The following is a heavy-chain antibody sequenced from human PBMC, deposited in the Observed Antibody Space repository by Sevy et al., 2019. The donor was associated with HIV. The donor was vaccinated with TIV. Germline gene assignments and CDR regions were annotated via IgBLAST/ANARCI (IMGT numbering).Heavy chain of an antibody. J-gene: IGHJ6*02. Sequence: GGSLRLSCAASGFTFSSYWMHWVRQAPGKGLVWVSRINSDGSSTSYADSMKGRFTISRDNAKNTLYLQMNSLRAEDTAVYYCARDKSGYSSGWEVRYYHYGMDVWGQGTTVTVSS. CDR1: GFTFSSYW. V-gene: IGHV3-74*01. CDR2: INSDGSST. D-gene: IGHD6-19*01. CDR3: ARDKSGYSSGWEVRYYHYGMDV.